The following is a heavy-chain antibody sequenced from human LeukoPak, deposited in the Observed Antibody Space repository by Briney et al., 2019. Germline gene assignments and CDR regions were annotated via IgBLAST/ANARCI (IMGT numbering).Heavy chain of an antibody. V-gene: IGHV3-7*03. CDR3: ARGGVLDV. D-gene: IGHD3-16*01. CDR1: GFTFSSYW. CDR2: INHNGNVN. J-gene: IGHJ6*02. Sequence: GGSLRLSCAASGFTFSSYWMNWARQAPGEGLEWVASINHNGNVNYYVDSVKGRFTISRDNAKNSLYLQMSNLRAEDTAVYFCARGGVLDVWGQGATVTVSS.